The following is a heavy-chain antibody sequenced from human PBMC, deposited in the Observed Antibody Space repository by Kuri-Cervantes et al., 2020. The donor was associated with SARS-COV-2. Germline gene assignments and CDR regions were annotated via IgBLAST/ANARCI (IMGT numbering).Heavy chain of an antibody. CDR3: ARQLARVGFDY. D-gene: IGHD6-13*01. CDR2: ISAYNGNT. V-gene: IGHV1-18*04. J-gene: IGHJ4*02. Sequence: ASVKVSCKASGYTFTGYYMHWVRQAPGHGLEWMGWISAYNGNTNYAQKLQGRVTMTTDTSTSTAYMELRSLRSDDTAVYYCARQLARVGFDYWGQGTLVTVSS. CDR1: GYTFTGYY.